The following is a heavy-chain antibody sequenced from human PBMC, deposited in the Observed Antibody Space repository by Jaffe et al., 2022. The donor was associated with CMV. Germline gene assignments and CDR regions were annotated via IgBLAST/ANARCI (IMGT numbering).Heavy chain of an antibody. CDR1: GGSISSGGYY. CDR2: IYYSGST. D-gene: IGHD2-15*01. V-gene: IGHV4-31*03. CDR3: ARDYCSGGSCYSPEAWFDP. J-gene: IGHJ5*02. Sequence: QVQLQESGPGLVKPSQTLSLTCTVSGGSISSGGYYWSWIRQHPGKGLEWIGYIYYSGSTYYNPSLKSRVTISVDTSKNQFSLKLSSVTAADTAVYYCARDYCSGGSCYSPEAWFDPWGQGTLVTVSS.